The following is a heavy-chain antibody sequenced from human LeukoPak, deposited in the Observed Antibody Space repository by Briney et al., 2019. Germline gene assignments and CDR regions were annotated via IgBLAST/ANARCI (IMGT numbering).Heavy chain of an antibody. CDR1: GGTLSSYA. CDR3: ARGESSRWSSPVSTTHFYSTMDV. D-gene: IGHD6-13*01. J-gene: IGHJ6*02. V-gene: IGHV1-69*13. Sequence: SVKVSFKASGGTLSSYAISWVRQAPGQGLEWMGGIIPIFGTANFAQKFQGRVTITADESTSTAYMELSSLRSEDTAVYYCARGESSRWSSPVSTTHFYSTMDVWGQGTTVTVSS. CDR2: IIPIFGTA.